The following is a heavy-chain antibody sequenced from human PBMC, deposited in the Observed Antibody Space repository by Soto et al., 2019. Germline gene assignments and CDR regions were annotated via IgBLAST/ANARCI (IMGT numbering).Heavy chain of an antibody. CDR1: GGSISSGDYH. CDR2: VYYSGST. V-gene: IGHV4-30-4*01. Sequence: SETLSLTCTVSGGSISSGDYHWSWIRQPPGKGLEWIGAVYYSGSTYYSRSLKSRLTISVDTSKNQFSLKLTSVTAADTAVYYCARDYRAPSAGAIEAWGQGTTVTVSS. CDR3: ARDYRAPSAGAIEA. D-gene: IGHD5-12*01. J-gene: IGHJ6*02.